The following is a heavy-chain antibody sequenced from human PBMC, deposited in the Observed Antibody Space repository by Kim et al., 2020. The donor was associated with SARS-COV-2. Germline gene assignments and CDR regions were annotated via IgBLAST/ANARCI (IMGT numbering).Heavy chain of an antibody. CDR2: INHSGST. V-gene: IGHV4-34*01. CDR3: ARGGPYDYGSGSSNWFDP. CDR1: GGSFSGYY. Sequence: SETLSLTCAVYGGSFSGYYWSWIRQPPGKGLEWIGEINHSGSTNYNPSLKSRVTISVDTSKNQFSLKLSSVTAADTAVYYCARGGPYDYGSGSSNWFDPWGQGTLVTVSS. J-gene: IGHJ5*02. D-gene: IGHD3-10*01.